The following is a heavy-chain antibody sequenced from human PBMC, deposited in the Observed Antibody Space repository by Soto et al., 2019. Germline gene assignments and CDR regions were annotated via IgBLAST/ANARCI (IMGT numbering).Heavy chain of an antibody. CDR2: IKQDGSEK. CDR1: GFTFSSYW. CDR3: ASYSSSWYGEFVRTGEYYFDY. Sequence: GGSLRLSCAASGFTFSSYWMSWVRQAPGKGLEWVANIKQDGSEKYYVDSVKGRFTISRDNAKNSLYLQMNSLRAEDTAVYYCASYSSSWYGEFVRTGEYYFDYWGQGTLVTVSS. J-gene: IGHJ4*02. V-gene: IGHV3-7*01. D-gene: IGHD6-13*01.